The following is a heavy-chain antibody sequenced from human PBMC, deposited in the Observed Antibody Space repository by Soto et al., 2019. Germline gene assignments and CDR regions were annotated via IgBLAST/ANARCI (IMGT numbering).Heavy chain of an antibody. CDR3: ARDHGVVVAAVCYYGMDV. D-gene: IGHD2-15*01. V-gene: IGHV6-1*01. CDR1: GDSVSSNSAA. CDR2: TYYRSKWYN. Sequence: SQTLSLTCAISGDSVSSNSAAWNWIRQSPSRGLEWLGRTYYRSKWYNDYAVSVKSRITINPDTSKNQFSLQLNSVTPEDTAVYYCARDHGVVVAAVCYYGMDVWGQGTTVTVSS. J-gene: IGHJ6*02.